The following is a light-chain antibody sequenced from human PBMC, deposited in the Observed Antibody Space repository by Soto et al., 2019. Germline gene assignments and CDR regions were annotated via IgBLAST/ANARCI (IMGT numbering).Light chain of an antibody. Sequence: DMQMTQSPSSLSASVGDRVTIGCRARQGIHTYLAWFQQKPGKAPKSLIYCATNLQSGVPPRFSGSGSGTDFSPTISCLQPEDVATYYWQQYETYPPAFRGGTKLEI. J-gene: IGKJ4*01. V-gene: IGKV1-16*01. CDR1: QGIHTY. CDR2: CAT. CDR3: QQYETYPPA.